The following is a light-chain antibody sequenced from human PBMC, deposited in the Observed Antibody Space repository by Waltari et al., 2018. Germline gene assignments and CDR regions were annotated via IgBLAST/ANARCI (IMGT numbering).Light chain of an antibody. CDR3: GQGAHLPYS. J-gene: IGKJ2*03. CDR1: QGLVHSNGNTY. CDR2: QVS. V-gene: IGKV2-30*02. Sequence: DGVMTQSPLSRHIPPGQPASCACRSSQGLVHSNGNTYLSWYQQKPGQPPRLLIYQVSIRDSGVPERFSGSGAGTDFTLKISSVEAEDVGVYYCGQGAHLPYSFGQGTKVEIK.